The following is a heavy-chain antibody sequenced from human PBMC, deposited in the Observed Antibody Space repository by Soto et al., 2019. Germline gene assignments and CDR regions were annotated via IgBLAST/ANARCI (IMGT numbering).Heavy chain of an antibody. Sequence: SETLSITCTVSGGSISSGGYYWSWIRQHPGKGLEWIGYIYYSGSTYYNPSLKSRVTISVDTSKNQFSLKLSSVTAADTAVYYCARVLEAGFPFGNWFDPWGQGTLVTVSS. V-gene: IGHV4-31*03. D-gene: IGHD3-16*01. J-gene: IGHJ5*02. CDR2: IYYSGST. CDR3: ARVLEAGFPFGNWFDP. CDR1: GGSISSGGYY.